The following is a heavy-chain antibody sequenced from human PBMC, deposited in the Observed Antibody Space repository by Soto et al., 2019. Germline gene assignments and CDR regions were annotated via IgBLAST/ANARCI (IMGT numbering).Heavy chain of an antibody. CDR2: ISASGSTT. CDR1: GFTFDTYA. J-gene: IGHJ6*02. D-gene: IGHD2-15*01. V-gene: IGHV3-23*01. CDR3: AKRGPGSDYYYGLDV. Sequence: EVQLLESGGGLVQPGGSLRLSCVPSGFTFDTYAMSWVRQIPGKGLEWVSTISASGSTTYYADSVKGRFTISRDNVKKTLHLQLNSVTAEDAAVYYWAKRGPGSDYYYGLDVWGQGTTVTVSS.